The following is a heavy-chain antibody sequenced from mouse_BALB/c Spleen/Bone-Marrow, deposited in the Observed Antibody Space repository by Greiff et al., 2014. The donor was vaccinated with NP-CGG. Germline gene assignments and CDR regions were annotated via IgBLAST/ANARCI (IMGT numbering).Heavy chain of an antibody. Sequence: DVKLVESGAELAKPGASVKLSCTASGFNIKDTYMHWVKQRPEQGLEWIGRIDPANGNTKYDPKFQGKATITADTSSNTAYLQLSSLTSEDTAVYYCAMITTGAWFAYWGQGTLVTVSA. CDR3: AMITTGAWFAY. J-gene: IGHJ3*01. CDR1: GFNIKDTY. D-gene: IGHD2-4*01. V-gene: IGHV14-3*02. CDR2: IDPANGNT.